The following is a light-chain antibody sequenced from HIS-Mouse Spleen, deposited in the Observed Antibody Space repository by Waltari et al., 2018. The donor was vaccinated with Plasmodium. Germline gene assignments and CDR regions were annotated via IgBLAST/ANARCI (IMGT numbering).Light chain of an antibody. Sequence: AIRMTQSPSSFSASTGDRVTITCRTSQGISSYLAWYQQKPGKAPKLLIYAASTLQSGVRSRFSGSGAGTDFTLTISCLQSEDCATYYCQQYYSYPLTFGGGTKVGTK. CDR1: QGISSY. CDR3: QQYYSYPLT. V-gene: IGKV1-8*01. CDR2: AAS. J-gene: IGKJ4*01.